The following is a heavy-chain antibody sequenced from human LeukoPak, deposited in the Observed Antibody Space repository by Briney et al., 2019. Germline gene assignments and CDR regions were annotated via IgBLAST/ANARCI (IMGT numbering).Heavy chain of an antibody. V-gene: IGHV4-59*12. J-gene: IGHJ4*02. CDR1: GGSISSYY. D-gene: IGHD3-22*01. CDR3: ARERQGITMID. Sequence: SETLSLTCTVSGGSISSYYWSWIRQPPGKGLEWIGYIFYSGSTNYNPSLKSRVTISVDTSKNQLSLNLSSVTAADTAVYYCARERQGITMIDWGQGTLVTVSP. CDR2: IFYSGST.